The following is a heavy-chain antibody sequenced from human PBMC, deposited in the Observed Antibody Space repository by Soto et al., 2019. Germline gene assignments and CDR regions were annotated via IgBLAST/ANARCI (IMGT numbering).Heavy chain of an antibody. Sequence: QVQLQESGPGLVKPSETLSLTCTVSSGSVSTYYWSWIRQPAGKGLEWIGRIFINGNTNYNPSLRSRVTMSVDTSKGQFSLNLTSVTAADTAVSFCARSGGSYNFDSWGQGILVTVSA. CDR2: IFINGNT. D-gene: IGHD1-26*01. J-gene: IGHJ4*02. CDR3: ARSGGSYNFDS. V-gene: IGHV4-4*07. CDR1: SGSVSTYY.